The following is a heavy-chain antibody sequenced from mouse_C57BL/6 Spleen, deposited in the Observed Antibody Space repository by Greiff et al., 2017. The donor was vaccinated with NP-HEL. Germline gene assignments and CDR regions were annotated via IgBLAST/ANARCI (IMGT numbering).Heavy chain of an antibody. CDR3: ARRGVSYYAMDY. CDR2: ISSGGSYT. J-gene: IGHJ4*01. D-gene: IGHD6-2*01. V-gene: IGHV5-6*01. Sequence: VQLKESGGDLVKPGGSLKLSCAASGFTFSSYGMSWVRQTPDKRLEWVATISSGGSYTYYPDSVKGRFTISRDNAKNTLYLQMSSLKSEDTAMYYCARRGVSYYAMDYWGQGTSVTVSS. CDR1: GFTFSSYG.